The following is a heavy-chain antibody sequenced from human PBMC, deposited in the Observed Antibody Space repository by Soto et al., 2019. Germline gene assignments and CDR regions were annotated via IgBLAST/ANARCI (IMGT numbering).Heavy chain of an antibody. Sequence: GSLRLSCAASGFTFSSYSMNWVRRAPGKGLEWVSSISSSSSYIYYADSVKGRFTISRDNAKNSLYLQMNSLRAEDTAVYYCARDWGSYGSGARAFDYWGQGTLVTVSS. J-gene: IGHJ4*02. D-gene: IGHD3-10*01. CDR1: GFTFSSYS. V-gene: IGHV3-21*01. CDR3: ARDWGSYGSGARAFDY. CDR2: ISSSSSYI.